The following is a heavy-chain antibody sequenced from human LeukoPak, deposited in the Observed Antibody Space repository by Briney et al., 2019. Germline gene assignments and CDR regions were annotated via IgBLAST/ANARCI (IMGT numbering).Heavy chain of an antibody. D-gene: IGHD6-13*01. J-gene: IGHJ4*02. CDR3: ARSGYGSRWYFFDH. V-gene: IGHV3-48*02. CDR2: ISSSSSSI. CDR1: GFTFSNYN. Sequence: GGSLRLSCAASGFTFSNYNLNWVRQAPGKGLEWVSHISSSSSSIYYADSVKGRFSISRDNAKNSLYLQMNSLRDEDTAVYYCARSGYGSRWYFFDHWGQGTLVTVSS.